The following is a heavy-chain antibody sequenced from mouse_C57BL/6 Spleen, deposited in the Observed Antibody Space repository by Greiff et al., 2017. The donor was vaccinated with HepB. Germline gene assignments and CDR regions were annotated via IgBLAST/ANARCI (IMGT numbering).Heavy chain of an antibody. J-gene: IGHJ4*01. D-gene: IGHD2-4*01. V-gene: IGHV1-54*01. Sequence: VQLQQSGAELVRPGTSVKVSCKASGYAFTNYLIEWVKQRPGQGLEWIGVINPGSGGTNYNEKFKGKATLTADKSSSTAYMQLSSLTSEDSAVYFCAATMITTERLYYYAMDYWGQGTSVTVSS. CDR3: AATMITTERLYYYAMDY. CDR1: GYAFTNYL. CDR2: INPGSGGT.